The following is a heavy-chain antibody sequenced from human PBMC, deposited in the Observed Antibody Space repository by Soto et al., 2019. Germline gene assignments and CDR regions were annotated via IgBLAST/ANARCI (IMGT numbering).Heavy chain of an antibody. CDR1: GGSISSSSYY. V-gene: IGHV4-39*07. CDR2: IYYSGST. D-gene: IGHD3-10*02. Sequence: SETLSLTCTVSGGSISSSSYYWGWIRQPPGKGLEWIGSIYYSGSTYYNLSLKSRVTISVDKSKNQFSLKLSSVTAADTAVYYCASVRGGYYYAMDVWGQGTTVTVSS. J-gene: IGHJ6*02. CDR3: ASVRGGYYYAMDV.